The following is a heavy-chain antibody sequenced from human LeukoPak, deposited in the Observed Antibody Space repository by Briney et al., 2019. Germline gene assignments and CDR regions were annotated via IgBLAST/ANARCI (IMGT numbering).Heavy chain of an antibody. CDR3: ARPDYGDYLAFDY. CDR1: GGTFSSYA. J-gene: IGHJ4*02. Sequence: ASVKVSCKASGGTFSSYAISWVRQAPGQGLEWMGGIIPIFGTANYAQKFQGRVTITRDTSASTAYMELSSLRSEDTAVYYCARPDYGDYLAFDYWGQGTLVTVSS. CDR2: IIPIFGTA. D-gene: IGHD4-17*01. V-gene: IGHV1-69*05.